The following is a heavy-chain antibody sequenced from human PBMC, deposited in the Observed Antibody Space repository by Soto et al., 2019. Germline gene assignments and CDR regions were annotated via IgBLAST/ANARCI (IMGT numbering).Heavy chain of an antibody. CDR1: GYTFTGYY. CDR3: ARHSGSYKNAFDI. V-gene: IGHV1-2*04. D-gene: IGHD1-26*01. CDR2: INPNSGGT. J-gene: IGHJ3*02. Sequence: ASVKVSCKASGYTFTGYYMHWVRQAPGQGLEWMGWINPNSGGTNYAQKFQGWVTMTRDTSISTAYMELSRLRSDDTAVYYCARHSGSYKNAFDIWGQGTMVTVSS.